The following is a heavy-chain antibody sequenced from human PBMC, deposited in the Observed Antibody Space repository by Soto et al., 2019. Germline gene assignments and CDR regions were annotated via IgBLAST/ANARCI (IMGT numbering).Heavy chain of an antibody. CDR2: ISSSSSTI. CDR1: GFTFSSYS. CDR3: ARGRGAFDI. Sequence: GGSLRLSCAASGFTFSSYSMNWVRQAPGKGLEWVSYISSSSSTIYYADSVKGRFTISRDNAKNSLYLQMNSLRAEDTAVYYCARGRGAFDIWGQGTMVTVSS. V-gene: IGHV3-48*04. J-gene: IGHJ3*02.